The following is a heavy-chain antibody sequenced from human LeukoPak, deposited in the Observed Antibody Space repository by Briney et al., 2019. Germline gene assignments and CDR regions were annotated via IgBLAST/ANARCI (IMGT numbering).Heavy chain of an antibody. D-gene: IGHD3-9*01. J-gene: IGHJ3*02. CDR2: INHSGST. CDR1: GESFSGFY. CDR3: ARGVYYDILTGYYMGAFDI. Sequence: SETLSLTCAVYGESFSGFYWSWIRQPPGKGLEWIGEINHSGSTNYNPSLKSRVTISVDTSKNQFSLKMRSVTAADTAVYYCARGVYYDILTGYYMGAFDIWGQGTMVTVSS. V-gene: IGHV4-34*01.